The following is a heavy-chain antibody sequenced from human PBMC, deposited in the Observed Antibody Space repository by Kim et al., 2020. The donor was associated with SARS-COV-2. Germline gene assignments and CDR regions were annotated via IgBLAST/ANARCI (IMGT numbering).Heavy chain of an antibody. CDR3: ARDRGDYYDSSGGVGWFDP. D-gene: IGHD3-22*01. Sequence: SRVTISVDTSKNQFSLKLSSVTAADTAVYYCARDRGDYYDSSGGVGWFDPWGQGTLVTVSS. J-gene: IGHJ5*02. V-gene: IGHV4-59*01.